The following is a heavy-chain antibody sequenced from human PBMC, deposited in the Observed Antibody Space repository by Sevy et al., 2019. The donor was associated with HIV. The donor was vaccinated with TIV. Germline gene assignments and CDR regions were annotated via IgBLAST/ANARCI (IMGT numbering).Heavy chain of an antibody. V-gene: IGHV4-30-4*01. CDR3: AGRGYASAF. Sequence: SETLSLTCTVSGDSISGGDYYWSWIRQPPGKGREWMGHIHHSGHTSYGPSLKGRLAISIDTSKSQFSLNMASVTAADTAIYYCAGRGYASAFWGRGTMVTVSS. J-gene: IGHJ3*01. D-gene: IGHD3-16*01. CDR2: IHHSGHT. CDR1: GDSISGGDYY.